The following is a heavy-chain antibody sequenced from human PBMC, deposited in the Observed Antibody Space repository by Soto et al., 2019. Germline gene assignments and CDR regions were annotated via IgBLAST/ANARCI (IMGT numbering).Heavy chain of an antibody. V-gene: IGHV3-43*01. J-gene: IGHJ3*02. Sequence: GGSLRLSCAASGFTFDDYTMHWVRQAPGKGLEWVSLISWDGGSTYCADSVKGRFTISRDNAKNSLYLQMNSLRAEDTAVYYCARAIFGVVTDAFDIWGQGTMVTVSS. CDR2: ISWDGGST. D-gene: IGHD3-3*01. CDR1: GFTFDDYT. CDR3: ARAIFGVVTDAFDI.